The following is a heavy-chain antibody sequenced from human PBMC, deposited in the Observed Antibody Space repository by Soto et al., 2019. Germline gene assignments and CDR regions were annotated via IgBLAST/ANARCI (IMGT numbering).Heavy chain of an antibody. CDR3: ERLLAEYSASVGP. J-gene: IGHJ5*02. CDR2: IHPGDSDT. V-gene: IGHV5-51*01. CDR1: GNSFASYV. D-gene: IGHD6-6*01. Sequence: XDSLKLSCKGSGNSFASYVIGLVLQMPGKGLEWMGIIHPGDSDTRYSPSFRGQVTISADKSISAAYLQWSSLEASDTAIYYCERLLAEYSASVGPWGQGTLVTVSS.